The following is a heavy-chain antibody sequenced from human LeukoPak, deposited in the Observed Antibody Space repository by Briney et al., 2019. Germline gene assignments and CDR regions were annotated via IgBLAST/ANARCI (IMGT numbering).Heavy chain of an antibody. Sequence: NPSETLSLICTVSGGSISSGSYYWSWIRQPAGKGLEWIGRIYTSGSTNYNPSLKSRVTISVDTSKNQFSLKLSSVTAADTAVYYCARGVQTVTTGDGFDYWGQGTLVTVSS. CDR3: ARGVQTVTTGDGFDY. CDR2: IYTSGST. J-gene: IGHJ4*02. CDR1: GGSISSGSYY. D-gene: IGHD4-17*01. V-gene: IGHV4-61*02.